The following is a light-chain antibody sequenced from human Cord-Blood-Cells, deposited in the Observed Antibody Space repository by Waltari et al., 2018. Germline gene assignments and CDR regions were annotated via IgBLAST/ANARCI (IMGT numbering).Light chain of an antibody. CDR3: CSYAGSSTYV. CDR2: GGS. CDR1: SSDAGSYNL. Sequence: QSALIHPAYVSGSPGQSTTISGTGTSSDAGSYNLVSWDQQHPGKAPKRRIYGGSKRRSGFSNRFAGSKSGNTSSLTISGLQAEDEADYYCCSYAGSSTYVFGSGTKVTVL. V-gene: IGLV2-23*01. J-gene: IGLJ1*01.